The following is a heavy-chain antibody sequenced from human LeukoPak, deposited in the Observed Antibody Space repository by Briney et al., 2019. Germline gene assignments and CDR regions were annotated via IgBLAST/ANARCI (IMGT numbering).Heavy chain of an antibody. V-gene: IGHV3-7*03. Sequence: GGSLRLSCEASGFTFSSYWMSWVRQAPGKGLEWVANIKQDGGEKYHVDSVKGRFTISRDNAKNSLYLQMNSLRADDTAVYYCARDLYNSASRWGQGTLVTVSS. CDR1: GFTFSSYW. CDR2: IKQDGGEK. CDR3: ARDLYNSASR. J-gene: IGHJ4*02. D-gene: IGHD6-25*01.